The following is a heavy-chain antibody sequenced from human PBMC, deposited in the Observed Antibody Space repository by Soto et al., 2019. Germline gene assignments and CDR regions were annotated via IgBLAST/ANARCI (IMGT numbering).Heavy chain of an antibody. CDR2: TIGSGGSS. J-gene: IGHJ4*02. CDR1: GFTFHNFA. Sequence: GESLKISCSASGFTFHNFAMSWVRQAPGKGLEWVSGTIGSGGSSNYADSAKGRFALSRDNTKSTLYLQMNALRAEDTAVYYCAKAGRYSVYDFFDSWGQGTLVTVSS. V-gene: IGHV3-23*01. D-gene: IGHD5-12*01. CDR3: AKAGRYSVYDFFDS.